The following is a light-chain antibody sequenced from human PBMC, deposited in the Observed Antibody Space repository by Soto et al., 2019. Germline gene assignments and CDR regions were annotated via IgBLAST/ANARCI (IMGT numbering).Light chain of an antibody. V-gene: IGKV3-15*01. CDR1: QSVSSN. J-gene: IGKJ3*01. CDR3: QQYNNWPPFT. Sequence: EIVMTQSPATLSVSPGERATLSCRASQSVSSNLAWHQQKPGQAPRLLIYGASTRATGIPARFSGSGSGTEFTVTISSLQSEDFAVYYCQQYNNWPPFTFGPGTKADIK. CDR2: GAS.